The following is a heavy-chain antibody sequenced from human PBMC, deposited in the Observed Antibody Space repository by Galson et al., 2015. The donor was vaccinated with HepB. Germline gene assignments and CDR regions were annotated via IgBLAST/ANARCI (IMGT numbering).Heavy chain of an antibody. CDR3: ARDRGYSSGWYYFDY. CDR1: GGSISSGSYY. Sequence: TLSLTCTVSGGSISSGSYYWSWIRQPAGKGLEWIRRIYTSGSTNYNPSLKSRVTMSVDTSKNQFSLKLSSVTAADTAVYYCARDRGYSSGWYYFDYWGQGTLVTVSS. CDR2: IYTSGST. V-gene: IGHV4-61*02. J-gene: IGHJ4*02. D-gene: IGHD6-19*01.